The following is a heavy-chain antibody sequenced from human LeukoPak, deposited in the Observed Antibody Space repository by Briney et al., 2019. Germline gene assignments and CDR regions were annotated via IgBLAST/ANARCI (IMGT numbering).Heavy chain of an antibody. D-gene: IGHD4-17*01. J-gene: IGHJ3*02. CDR3: ARGPVTRFEI. CDR1: GFTFSGYA. V-gene: IGHV3-53*01. Sequence: GGSLRLSCAASGFTFSGYAMHWVRQAPGKGLEWVSVIYSGGTTYYADSVKGRFTISRDNSNNTLYLQMNSLRAEDTAVYYCARGPVTRFEIWGQGTMVTVSS. CDR2: IYSGGTT.